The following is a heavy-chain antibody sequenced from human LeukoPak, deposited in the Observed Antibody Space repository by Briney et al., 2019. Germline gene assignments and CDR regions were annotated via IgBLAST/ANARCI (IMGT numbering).Heavy chain of an antibody. CDR2: IIPILCIA. D-gene: IGHD2-2*01. Sequence: SVKVSCKASGGTFSSYTISWVRQAPGQGLEWMGRIIPILCIANYAQKFQGRVTITADKSTSTAYMELSSLRSEDTAVYYCAREYCSSTSCYRDNWFDPWGQGTLVTVSS. V-gene: IGHV1-69*04. CDR3: AREYCSSTSCYRDNWFDP. J-gene: IGHJ5*02. CDR1: GGTFSSYT.